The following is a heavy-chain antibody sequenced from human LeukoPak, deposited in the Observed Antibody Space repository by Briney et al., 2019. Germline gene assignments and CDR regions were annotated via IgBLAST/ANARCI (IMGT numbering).Heavy chain of an antibody. CDR1: GFTFSSYA. J-gene: IGHJ4*02. Sequence: GGSLRLSCAASGFTFSSYAMHWVRQAPGKGLEWVAVISYDGSNKYYADSVKGRFTISRDNSKNTLYLQMNSLRAEDTAVYYCARLFFGVVSDDYWGQGTLVTVSS. CDR2: ISYDGSNK. D-gene: IGHD3-3*01. V-gene: IGHV3-30-3*01. CDR3: ARLFFGVVSDDY.